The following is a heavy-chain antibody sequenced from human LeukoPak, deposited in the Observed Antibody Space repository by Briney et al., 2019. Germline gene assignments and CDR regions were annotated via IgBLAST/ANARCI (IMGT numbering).Heavy chain of an antibody. V-gene: IGHV3-23*01. CDR1: GFTFSSYA. CDR2: ISGSGGST. D-gene: IGHD6-13*01. CDR3: AILPGYSSGWYEVNY. Sequence: GGSLRLSCAASGFTFSSYAMSWVRQAPGKGLEWVSGISGSGGSTSYADSVKGRFTISRDNSRNTLYLQINSPRAQDTAVYYCAILPGYSSGWYEVNYWVQGSLVTLS. J-gene: IGHJ4*02.